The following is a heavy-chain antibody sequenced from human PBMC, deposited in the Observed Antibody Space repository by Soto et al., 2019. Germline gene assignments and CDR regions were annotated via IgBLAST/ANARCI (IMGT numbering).Heavy chain of an antibody. CDR1: GFPFSSYG. CDR3: VAGQDYFDY. Sequence: QVQLVESGGGVVQPGRSLRLSCAASGFPFSSYGMHWVREAPGKGLEWVAVISYDGSNKYYADTVKGRFTISRDNSASTLNLQMNSLRPADTALYYCVAGQDYFDYRGQGTLVTVSP. CDR2: ISYDGSNK. J-gene: IGHJ4*02. V-gene: IGHV3-30*03.